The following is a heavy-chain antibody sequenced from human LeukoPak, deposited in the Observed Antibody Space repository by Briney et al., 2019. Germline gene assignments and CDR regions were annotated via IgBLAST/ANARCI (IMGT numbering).Heavy chain of an antibody. CDR3: ARVFGTYYYDSSGYYNFDY. V-gene: IGHV1-18*01. Sequence: ASVKVSCKASGYTFTSYGISWVRQAPGQGLEWMGWISAYNGNTNYAQKLQGRVTMTTDTSTSTAYMELRSLRSDDTAVYYCARVFGTYYYDSSGYYNFDYWGQGTRVTVSS. J-gene: IGHJ4*02. CDR2: ISAYNGNT. D-gene: IGHD3-22*01. CDR1: GYTFTSYG.